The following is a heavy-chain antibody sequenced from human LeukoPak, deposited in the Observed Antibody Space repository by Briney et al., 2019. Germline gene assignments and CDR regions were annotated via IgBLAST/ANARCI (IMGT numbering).Heavy chain of an antibody. J-gene: IGHJ6*03. Sequence: GGSLRLSCAASGFTVSSNYMSWVRQAPGKGLEWVSVIYSGGSTYYADSVKGRFTISRDNSKNTLYLQMNSLRAEDTAGYYCARVQSLDTAMVPYYYYYMDVWGKGTTVTVSS. CDR3: ARVQSLDTAMVPYYYYYMDV. D-gene: IGHD5-18*01. V-gene: IGHV3-66*02. CDR2: IYSGGST. CDR1: GFTVSSNY.